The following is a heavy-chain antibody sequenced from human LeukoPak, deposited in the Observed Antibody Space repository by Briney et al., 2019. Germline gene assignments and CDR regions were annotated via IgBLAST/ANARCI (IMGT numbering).Heavy chain of an antibody. V-gene: IGHV4-59*08. Sequence: SSDTLSLTCTVSGRSINSYYWSWLRQPPRRGLEGVGCVYGCGSTTLHPSLKSRLTIPLKTSKSHFSLNLSSVTAADTAVYYCARHDYYDSSGFKGRSFDIWGQGTMVVVSS. J-gene: IGHJ3*02. CDR2: VYGCGST. CDR1: GRSINSYY. D-gene: IGHD3-22*01. CDR3: ARHDYYDSSGFKGRSFDI.